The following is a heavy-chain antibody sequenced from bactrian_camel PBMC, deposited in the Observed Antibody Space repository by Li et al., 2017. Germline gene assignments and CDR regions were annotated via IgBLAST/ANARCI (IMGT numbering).Heavy chain of an antibody. CDR1: GGILSQRY. D-gene: IGHD4*01. V-gene: IGHV3S53*01. CDR2: VIRNSIT. J-gene: IGHJ4*01. CDR3: ALEANTATVTPGACQYNY. Sequence: QVQLVESGGGSVQAGGSLRLSCAVSGGILSQRYIGWFRQTPGEEREGLAALVIRNSITHYATSLKGRFTISQDNANNTVYLQMNGLKPEDTAMYYCALEANTATVTPGACQYNYWGQGTQVTVS.